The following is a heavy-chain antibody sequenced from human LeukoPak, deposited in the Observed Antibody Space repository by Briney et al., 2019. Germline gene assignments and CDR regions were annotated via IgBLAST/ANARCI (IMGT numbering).Heavy chain of an antibody. Sequence: ASVKVSCKASGYTFTSYGISWVRQAPGQGLEWMGWISAYNGNTNYAQKLQGRVTMTTDTSTSTAYMELRSLRSDDTAVYYCARDVTYYYYYYGMDVWGQGTTVTASS. CDR1: GYTFTSYG. D-gene: IGHD2-21*02. J-gene: IGHJ6*02. CDR3: ARDVTYYYYYYGMDV. V-gene: IGHV1-18*01. CDR2: ISAYNGNT.